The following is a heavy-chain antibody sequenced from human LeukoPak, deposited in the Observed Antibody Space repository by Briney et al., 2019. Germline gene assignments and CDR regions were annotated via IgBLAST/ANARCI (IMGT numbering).Heavy chain of an antibody. J-gene: IGHJ5*02. CDR2: ISHSGST. V-gene: IGHV4-34*01. D-gene: IGHD3-10*01. CDR1: GGSFSGYY. CDR3: ARAPMVRGANWFDP. Sequence: SETLSLTCAVSGGSFSGYYWSWIRQPPGKGLEWMGEISHSGSTYYNPSLKSRVTISVDRSKNQFSLKLSSVTAADTAVYYCARAPMVRGANWFDPWGQGTLVTVSS.